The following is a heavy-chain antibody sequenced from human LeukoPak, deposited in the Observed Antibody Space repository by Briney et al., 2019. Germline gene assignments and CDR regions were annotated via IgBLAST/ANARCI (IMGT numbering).Heavy chain of an antibody. Sequence: SVNVSCKASRYTYTRYGISWVRQAPGQGLEGMGWISAYNGNTNYAQKLQGRVTMTTDTSTSTAYMEQRSLRCDDTAVYYCARDQPTEDAFDSWGQGTMVTVSS. CDR3: ARDQPTEDAFDS. CDR1: RYTYTRYG. CDR2: ISAYNGNT. J-gene: IGHJ3*02. V-gene: IGHV1-18*04.